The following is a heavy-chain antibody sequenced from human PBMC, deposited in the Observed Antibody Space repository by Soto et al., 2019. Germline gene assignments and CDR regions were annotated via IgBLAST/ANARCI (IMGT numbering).Heavy chain of an antibody. CDR2: ISYDGSNK. J-gene: IGHJ4*02. CDR3: AKVMVGATFDY. D-gene: IGHD1-26*01. CDR1: GFTFSSSG. V-gene: IGHV3-30*18. Sequence: QVQLVESGGGVVQPGRSLRLSCAASGFTFSSSGMHWVRQAPGKGLEWVAVISYDGSNKYYADSVKGRFTISRDNSKNTLYLQMNSLRAEDTAVYYCAKVMVGATFDYWGQGTLVTVSS.